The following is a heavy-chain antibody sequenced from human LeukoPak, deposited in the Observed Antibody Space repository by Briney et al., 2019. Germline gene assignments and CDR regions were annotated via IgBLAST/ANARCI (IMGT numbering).Heavy chain of an antibody. Sequence: PGGSLRLSCAASGFTLSSYEMNWVRQAPGKGLEWVSYISSSGSTIYYADSVKGRFTISRDNAKNSLYLQMNSLRAEDTAVYYCAREIPNYDFWSGYPVGFDYWGQRTLVTVSS. J-gene: IGHJ4*02. V-gene: IGHV3-48*03. CDR3: AREIPNYDFWSGYPVGFDY. D-gene: IGHD3-3*01. CDR2: ISSSGSTI. CDR1: GFTLSSYE.